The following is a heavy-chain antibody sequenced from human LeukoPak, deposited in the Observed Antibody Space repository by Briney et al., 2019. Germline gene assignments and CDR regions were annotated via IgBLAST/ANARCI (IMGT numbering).Heavy chain of an antibody. D-gene: IGHD5-18*01. CDR3: AKQDTAIITGYYYGMDV. CDR2: ISYDGSNK. CDR1: GFTFSSYG. V-gene: IGHV3-30*18. J-gene: IGHJ6*02. Sequence: PGRSLRLSCAASGFTFSSYGMHWVRQAPGKGLEWVAVISYDGSNKYYADSVKGRFTISRDNSKNTLYLQMNSLRAEDPAVYYCAKQDTAIITGYYYGMDVWGQGTTVTVSS.